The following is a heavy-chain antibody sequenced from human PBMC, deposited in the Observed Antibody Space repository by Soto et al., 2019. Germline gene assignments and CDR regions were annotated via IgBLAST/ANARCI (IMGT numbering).Heavy chain of an antibody. Sequence: GGSLRLSCAASGIAFSSYEMDWVRQAPGKGLEWVAYISDSSTNIDYVDSVKGRFTISRDNAKNALYLHMSSLRAEDTAIYYCVTDRGGRSPKRADYWGQGTLVTVSS. CDR1: GIAFSSYE. V-gene: IGHV3-48*03. D-gene: IGHD1-26*01. CDR2: ISDSSTNI. CDR3: VTDRGGRSPKRADY. J-gene: IGHJ4*02.